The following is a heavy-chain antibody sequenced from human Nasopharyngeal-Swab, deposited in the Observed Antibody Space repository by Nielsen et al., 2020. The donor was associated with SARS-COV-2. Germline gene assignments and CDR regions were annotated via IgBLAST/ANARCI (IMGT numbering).Heavy chain of an antibody. CDR3: ARYTNGRMDY. CDR1: GGSISSTFYY. Sequence: SETLSLTCTVTGGSISSTFYYWSWTRRPAGRGLEWIGRIHTTGSTNYNPSLKSRVTISVGTSKNLLFLKLTSVTAADTAVYYCARYTNGRMDYWGQGTLVTVSS. D-gene: IGHD2-8*01. V-gene: IGHV4-61*02. J-gene: IGHJ4*02. CDR2: IHTTGST.